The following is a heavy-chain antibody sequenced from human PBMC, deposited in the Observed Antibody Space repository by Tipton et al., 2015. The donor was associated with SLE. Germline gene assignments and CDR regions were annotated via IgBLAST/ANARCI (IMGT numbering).Heavy chain of an antibody. D-gene: IGHD3-3*01. J-gene: IGHJ4*02. Sequence: QSGPEVKKPGASVKVSCKASGYTFTSYDINWVRQATGQGLEWMGWMNPNSGNTGFAQKFQGRVTMTSNASISTAYMELSSLRSEDTAVYYCARASYYDFWSGYEDYWGQGTLVTVSS. CDR2: MNPNSGNT. V-gene: IGHV1-8*01. CDR1: GYTFTSYD. CDR3: ARASYYDFWSGYEDY.